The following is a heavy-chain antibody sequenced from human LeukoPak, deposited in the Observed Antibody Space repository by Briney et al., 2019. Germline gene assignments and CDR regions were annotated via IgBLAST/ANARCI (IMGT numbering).Heavy chain of an antibody. Sequence: GASVKVSCKASGYTFTDYYMHWVQQAPGKGLEWMGRVDPEDGETIYAEKFQGRVTITADTSTDTAYMELSSLRSEDTAVYYCATESITMIVVVPQIYDAFDIWGQGTMVTVSS. V-gene: IGHV1-69-2*01. D-gene: IGHD3-22*01. J-gene: IGHJ3*02. CDR1: GYTFTDYY. CDR3: ATESITMIVVVPQIYDAFDI. CDR2: VDPEDGET.